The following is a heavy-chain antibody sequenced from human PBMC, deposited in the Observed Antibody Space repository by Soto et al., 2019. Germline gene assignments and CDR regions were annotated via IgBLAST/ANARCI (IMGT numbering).Heavy chain of an antibody. Sequence: PGGSLRLSCAASGFAFSSYDMSWVRQAPGKGLEWVSGISGSGGSAYYADSVKGRFTISRDNPKNTLYVQMNSLRSEDTAIYYCAKEDDAWTNGHFDIWGQGTLVTVS. J-gene: IGHJ3*02. D-gene: IGHD2-8*01. CDR3: AKEDDAWTNGHFDI. CDR1: GFAFSSYD. CDR2: ISGSGGSA. V-gene: IGHV3-23*01.